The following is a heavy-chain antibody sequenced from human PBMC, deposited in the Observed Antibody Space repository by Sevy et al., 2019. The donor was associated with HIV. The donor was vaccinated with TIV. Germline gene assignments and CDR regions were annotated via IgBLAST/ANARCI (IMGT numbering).Heavy chain of an antibody. CDR2: MRQDGNEK. V-gene: IGHV3-7*01. CDR3: ARGIYGSGSRLGLGY. D-gene: IGHD3-10*01. CDR1: GFTFSSYW. J-gene: IGHJ4*02. Sequence: GGSLRLSCAASGFTFSSYWMTWVRQAPGKGLKWVANMRQDGNEKYYVDSVKGRFTISRDNAKNSLYLQMNSLRAEDTAVYYCARGIYGSGSRLGLGYWGQGTLVTVSS.